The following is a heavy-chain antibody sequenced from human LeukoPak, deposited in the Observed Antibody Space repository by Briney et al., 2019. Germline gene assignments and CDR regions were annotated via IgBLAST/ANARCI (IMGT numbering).Heavy chain of an antibody. CDR3: ASGGYCSSTSCYGVLDY. CDR2: INLNSGGT. D-gene: IGHD2-2*03. J-gene: IGHJ4*02. CDR1: GYTFTGYY. V-gene: IGHV1-2*02. Sequence: ASVKVSCRASGYTFTGYYMHWVRQAPGQGLEWMGWINLNSGGTNYAQKFQGRVTMTRDTSISTAYMELSRLRSDDTAVYYCASGGYCSSTSCYGVLDYWGQGTLVTVSS.